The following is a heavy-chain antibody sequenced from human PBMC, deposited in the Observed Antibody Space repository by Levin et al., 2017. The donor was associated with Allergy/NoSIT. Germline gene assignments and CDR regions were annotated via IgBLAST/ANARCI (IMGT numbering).Heavy chain of an antibody. CDR1: GGSFSGYY. Sequence: PSETLSLTCAVYGGSFSGYYWSWIRQPPGKGLEWIGEINHSGSTNYNPSLKSRVTISVDTSKNQFSLKLSSVTAADTAVYYCARAGWAQWLVLSRDQSLGGFDYWGQGTLVTVSS. J-gene: IGHJ4*02. CDR3: ARAGWAQWLVLSRDQSLGGFDY. D-gene: IGHD6-19*01. CDR2: INHSGST. V-gene: IGHV4-34*01.